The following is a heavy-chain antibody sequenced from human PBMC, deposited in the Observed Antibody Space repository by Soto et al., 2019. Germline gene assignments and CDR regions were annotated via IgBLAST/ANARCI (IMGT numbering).Heavy chain of an antibody. CDR3: ARDALYYILTGYLFVDV. CDR2: IIPIFGTA. D-gene: IGHD3-9*01. J-gene: IGHJ6*02. V-gene: IGHV1-69*01. CDR1: GGTFSSYA. Sequence: QVQLVQSGAEVKKPGSSVKVSCKASGGTFSSYAISWVRQAPGQGLEWMGGIIPIFGTANYAQKFQGRVTITADESTSTAYMELSSLRSEDTAVYYCARDALYYILTGYLFVDVWGQGTTVTVSS.